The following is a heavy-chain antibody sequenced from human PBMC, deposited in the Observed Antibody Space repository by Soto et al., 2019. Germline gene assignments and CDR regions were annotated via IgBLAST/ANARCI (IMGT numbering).Heavy chain of an antibody. CDR2: IVPMFGTA. CDR1: GGTFGNSA. CDR3: ARDGDPQSAFWSGPLGGGRFDP. D-gene: IGHD3-3*01. J-gene: IGHJ5*02. Sequence: QVQLVQSGAEVKKPGSSVNVSCKTSGGTFGNSAVTWVRQAPGQGLEWLGGIVPMFGTANYAQKFQGRVTITADESTITAHMELNSLKTDATAVYYCARDGDPQSAFWSGPLGGGRFDPWGQGTLVTVSS. V-gene: IGHV1-69*12.